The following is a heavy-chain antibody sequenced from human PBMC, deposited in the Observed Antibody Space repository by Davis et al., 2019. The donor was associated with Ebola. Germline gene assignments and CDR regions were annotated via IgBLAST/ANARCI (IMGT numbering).Heavy chain of an antibody. D-gene: IGHD5-24*01. Sequence: GESLKISCAASGLTFSTYAMNWVRQAPGKGLEWVSGISGSDDSTNYADSVKGRFTISRDNSKNTLWLQMHSLRLEDTAFYYCTKVTAGMATNWGQGTLVTVSS. CDR3: TKVTAGMATN. J-gene: IGHJ4*02. CDR2: ISGSDDST. V-gene: IGHV3-23*01. CDR1: GLTFSTYA.